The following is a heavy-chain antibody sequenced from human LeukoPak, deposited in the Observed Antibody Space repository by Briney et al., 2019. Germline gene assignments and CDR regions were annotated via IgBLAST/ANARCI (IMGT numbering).Heavy chain of an antibody. CDR1: GGSISSGSYY. D-gene: IGHD5-18*01. V-gene: IGHV4-61*02. J-gene: IGHJ6*03. Sequence: SETLSLTCTVSGGSISSGSYYWSWIRQPAGKGLEWIGRIYTSGSTNYNPSLKSRVTISVDTSKNQFSLKLSSVTAADTAVYYCARGRVQLWLRYYYYMDVWGKGTTVTVSS. CDR3: ARGRVQLWLRYYYYMDV. CDR2: IYTSGST.